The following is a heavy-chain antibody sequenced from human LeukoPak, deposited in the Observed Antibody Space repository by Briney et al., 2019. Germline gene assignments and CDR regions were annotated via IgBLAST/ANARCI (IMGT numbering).Heavy chain of an antibody. D-gene: IGHD6-19*01. CDR2: IRADGSAQ. CDR1: EFTFSSYY. J-gene: IGHJ4*02. CDR3: ARWLYSGGWAIDY. V-gene: IGHV3-7*01. Sequence: QTGGSLRLSCAASEFTFSSYYMTWVRQAPGKGLEWVGSIRADGSAQFYVDSVRGRFTISRDNAKDSLYLQMNSLRAEDTAVYYCARWLYSGGWAIDYWGQGTMVSVSS.